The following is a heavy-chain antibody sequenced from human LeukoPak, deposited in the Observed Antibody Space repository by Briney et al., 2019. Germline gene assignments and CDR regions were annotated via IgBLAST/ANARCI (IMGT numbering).Heavy chain of an antibody. Sequence: GGSLRLSCAASGFTFSNYGMHWVRQTPGKGLEWVAFVQNDGSDKFFADSVKGRSTVSRDNSKNTLYLQMNSLRAEDTAVYYCARERLDAFDVWGQGTMVTVSS. CDR3: ARERLDAFDV. J-gene: IGHJ3*01. CDR1: GFTFSNYG. CDR2: VQNDGSDK. V-gene: IGHV3-30*02.